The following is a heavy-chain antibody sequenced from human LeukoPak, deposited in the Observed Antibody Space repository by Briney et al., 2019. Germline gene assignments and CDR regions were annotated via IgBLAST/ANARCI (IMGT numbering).Heavy chain of an antibody. V-gene: IGHV4-59*01. CDR3: ARDLGYYDSSGYLAYWYFDL. J-gene: IGHJ2*01. Sequence: SETLSLTCTVSGGSISSYYWSWIRQPPGKGLEWIGYIYYSGSTNYNPSLKSRVTISVDTSKNQFSLKLSSVTAADTAVYYCARDLGYYDSSGYLAYWYFDLWGRGTLVTVSS. CDR2: IYYSGST. D-gene: IGHD3-22*01. CDR1: GGSISSYY.